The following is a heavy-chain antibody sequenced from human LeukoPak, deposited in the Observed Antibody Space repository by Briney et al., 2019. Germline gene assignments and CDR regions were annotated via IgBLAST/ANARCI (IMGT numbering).Heavy chain of an antibody. CDR2: ISSSSATI. CDR3: ARDRHVPGLYYYYMDV. J-gene: IGHJ6*03. V-gene: IGHV3-48*01. Sequence: GGSLRLSCEGSGFTFSAYNMNWVRQAPGKGLESISYISSSSATIFYADSVKGRFTISRDNDKNSLYLQMNSLRPEDTAVYFCARDRHVPGLYYYYMDVWGKGTTVTVSS. D-gene: IGHD6-6*01. CDR1: GFTFSAYN.